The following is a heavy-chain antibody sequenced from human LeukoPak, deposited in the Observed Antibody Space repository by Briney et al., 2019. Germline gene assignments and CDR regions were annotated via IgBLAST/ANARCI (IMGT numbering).Heavy chain of an antibody. J-gene: IGHJ4*02. Sequence: PGRSLRLSCAASVFAFSNYATRWVRQTPGKRLECGSGNSVSGGTTYYTDSVKGRFTISRDNPKDSLHLDMNSLTAETTSVYYFAKGPYYPDSSGYPDYWGQGTLATASS. D-gene: IGHD3-22*01. CDR2: NSVSGGTT. CDR3: AKGPYYPDSSGYPDY. CDR1: VFAFSNYA. V-gene: IGHV3-23*01.